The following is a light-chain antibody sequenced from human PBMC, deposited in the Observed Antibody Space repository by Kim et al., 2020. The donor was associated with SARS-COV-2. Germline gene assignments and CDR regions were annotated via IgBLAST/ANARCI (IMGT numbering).Light chain of an antibody. CDR1: QSITSS. Sequence: STSVGDRVTLTCRASQSITSSLAWYQQKPGKAPKLLIFRASSLQSGVPSRFSRSGSGTEFTLTIPSLQPDDFATYYCQQFSAYPYTFGPGTKLEI. CDR2: RAS. V-gene: IGKV1-5*03. CDR3: QQFSAYPYT. J-gene: IGKJ2*01.